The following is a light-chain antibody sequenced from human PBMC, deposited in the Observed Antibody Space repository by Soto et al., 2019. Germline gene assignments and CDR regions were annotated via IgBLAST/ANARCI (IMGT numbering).Light chain of an antibody. CDR1: SSDVGGYNY. CDR2: DVT. J-gene: IGLJ1*01. Sequence: QSALTQPRSVSGSPGQSVTISCTGTSSDVGGYNYVSWYQQHPRKAPKLMIYDVTKRPSGVPDRFSGFKSGNTAALIISGLQADDEADYYCCSYARTYTFFGTGTKLTVL. V-gene: IGLV2-11*01. CDR3: CSYARTYTF.